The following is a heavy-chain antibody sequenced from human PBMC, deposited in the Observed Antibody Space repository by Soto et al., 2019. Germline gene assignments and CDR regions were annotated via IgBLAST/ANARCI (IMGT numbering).Heavy chain of an antibody. CDR1: GYSFISYW. J-gene: IGHJ6*02. Sequence: PGESLKISCKVSGYSFISYWIGWVRQMPGKGLEWMGVIYPDDSETRYSPSFQGQVTISADKSISTAYLQWSSLKASDTAMYYCARNIAASPHFYYYSYYGMDGCGQGTTVPVSS. V-gene: IGHV5-51*01. CDR2: IYPDDSET. CDR3: ARNIAASPHFYYYSYYGMDG. D-gene: IGHD6-13*01.